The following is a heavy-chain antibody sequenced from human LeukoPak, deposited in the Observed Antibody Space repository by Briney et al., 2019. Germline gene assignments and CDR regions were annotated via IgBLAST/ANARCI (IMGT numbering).Heavy chain of an antibody. CDR3: ARNYYGSGSFEN. D-gene: IGHD3-10*01. V-gene: IGHV1-8*01. J-gene: IGHJ4*02. Sequence: ASVKVSCKASGSTFTNYDIIWVRLATGRGLEWMGWMSPNSGDTGYAQNFQGRVTLTRDTSISTAYMELSSLKSEDTAVYYCARNYYGSGSFENWGQGTLITVSS. CDR2: MSPNSGDT. CDR1: GSTFTNYD.